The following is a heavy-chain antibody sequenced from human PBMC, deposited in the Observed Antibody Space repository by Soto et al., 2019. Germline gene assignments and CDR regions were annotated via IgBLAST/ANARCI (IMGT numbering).Heavy chain of an antibody. CDR2: IYYSGST. J-gene: IGHJ3*02. CDR1: GGSISSGDYY. V-gene: IGHV4-30-4*01. CDR3: ARAPYYDSSGYYYNDAFDI. D-gene: IGHD3-22*01. Sequence: SETLSLTCTVSGGSISSGDYYWSWIRQPPGKGLEWIGYIYYSGSTYYNPSLKSRVTISVDTSKNQFSLKLSSVTAADTAVYYCARAPYYDSSGYYYNDAFDIWGQGTMVTVSS.